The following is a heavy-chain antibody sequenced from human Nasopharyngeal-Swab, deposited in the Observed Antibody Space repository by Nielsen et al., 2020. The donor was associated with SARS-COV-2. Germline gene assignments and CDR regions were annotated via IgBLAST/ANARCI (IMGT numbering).Heavy chain of an antibody. V-gene: IGHV4-4*07. CDR3: AREMGSSAYCGGDCYSDINWFDP. D-gene: IGHD2-21*02. Sequence: SETLSLTCTVSDGSISSYYWSWIRQSAGKGLEWIGRIYTSGSTNYNPSLKSRVTMSVDTSKNQFSLKLSSVTAADTAVYYCAREMGSSAYCGGDCYSDINWFDPWGQGTLVTVSS. CDR2: IYTSGST. CDR1: DGSISSYY. J-gene: IGHJ5*02.